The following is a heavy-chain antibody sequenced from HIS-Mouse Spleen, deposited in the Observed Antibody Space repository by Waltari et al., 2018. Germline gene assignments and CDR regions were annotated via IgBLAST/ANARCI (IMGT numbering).Heavy chain of an antibody. V-gene: IGHV4-39*07. Sequence: QLQLQESGPGLVKPSETLSLTCTVSGGSISSSSYYWGWIRQPPGKGLGWIGGIYYSGGTYYNPSLKSRVTISVDTSKNQFSLKLSSVTAADTAVYYCARDGYSGYGHDAFDIWGQGTMVTVSS. CDR2: IYYSGGT. J-gene: IGHJ3*02. CDR3: ARDGYSGYGHDAFDI. D-gene: IGHD5-12*01. CDR1: GGSISSSSYY.